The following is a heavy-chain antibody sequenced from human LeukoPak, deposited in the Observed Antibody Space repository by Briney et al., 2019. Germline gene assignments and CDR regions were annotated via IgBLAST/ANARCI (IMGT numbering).Heavy chain of an antibody. V-gene: IGHV3-30-3*01. CDR3: ATSYTTSWYGISDY. D-gene: IGHD6-13*01. CDR1: GFTFSSYA. J-gene: IGHJ4*02. CDR2: ISSDGSII. Sequence: PGGSLRLSCEASGFTFSSYAMHWVRQVPGKGLEWVAVISSDGSIIYCANSVKGRFTISRDNSKNTLFLQMNSLRPEDTALYYCATSYTTSWYGISDYWGQGTLVTVSS.